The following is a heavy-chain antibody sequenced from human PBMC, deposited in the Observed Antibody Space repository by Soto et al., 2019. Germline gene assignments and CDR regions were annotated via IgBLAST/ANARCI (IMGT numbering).Heavy chain of an antibody. CDR2: ISYDGSNK. Sequence: GGSLRLSCVASGFTLTNNGMHWVRQAPGKGLEWVAVISYDGSNKYYADSVKGRFTISRDNSKNTLYLQMNSLRAEDTAVYYCAAAHCSGGSCYWSQYFQHWGQGTLVTVSS. V-gene: IGHV3-30*03. J-gene: IGHJ1*01. CDR3: AAAHCSGGSCYWSQYFQH. D-gene: IGHD2-15*01. CDR1: GFTLTNNG.